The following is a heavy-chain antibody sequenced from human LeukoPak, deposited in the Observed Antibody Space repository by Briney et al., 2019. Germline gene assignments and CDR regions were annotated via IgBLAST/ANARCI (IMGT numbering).Heavy chain of an antibody. D-gene: IGHD4-11*01. V-gene: IGHV1-69*04. Sequence: ASVKVSCKASGGTFSSYAISWVRQAPGQGLEWMGRIIPILGIANYAQKFQGSVTITADKSTSTAYMELSSLRSEDTAVYYCAVGLQSTADYWGQGTLVTVSS. CDR2: IIPILGIA. J-gene: IGHJ4*02. CDR3: AVGLQSTADY. CDR1: GGTFSSYA.